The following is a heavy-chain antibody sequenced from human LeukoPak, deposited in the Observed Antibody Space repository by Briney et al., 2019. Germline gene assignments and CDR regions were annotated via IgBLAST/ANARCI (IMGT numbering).Heavy chain of an antibody. CDR3: ARRYSSGWYGFDY. D-gene: IGHD6-19*01. CDR1: GGSISSSSYY. J-gene: IGHJ4*02. CDR2: IYYSGST. V-gene: IGHV4-39*01. Sequence: PSETLSLTCTVSGGSISSSSYYWGWIRQPPRKGLEWIGSIYYSGSTYYNPSLNSRVTISVDTSKNQFSLKLSSVTAADTAVYYCARRYSSGWYGFDYWGQGTLVTVSS.